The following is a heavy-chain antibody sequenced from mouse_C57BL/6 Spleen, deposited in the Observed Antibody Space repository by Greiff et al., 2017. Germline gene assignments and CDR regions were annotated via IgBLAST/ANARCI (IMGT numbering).Heavy chain of an antibody. CDR2: INPNNGGT. CDR1: GYTFTDYH. Sequence: EVQLQQSGPELVKPGASVKIPCKASGYTFTDYHMDWVKQSHGKSLEWIGEINPNNGGTNYNQKFKGKATLTVDKASSTAYMALRSLTSEDTAVYYCARSGWLLLFSYWGQGTLVTVSA. V-gene: IGHV1-18*01. D-gene: IGHD2-3*01. J-gene: IGHJ3*01. CDR3: ARSGWLLLFSY.